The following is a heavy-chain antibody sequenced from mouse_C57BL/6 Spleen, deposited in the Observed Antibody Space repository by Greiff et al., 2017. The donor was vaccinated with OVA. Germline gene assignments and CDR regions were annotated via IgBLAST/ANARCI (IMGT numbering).Heavy chain of an antibody. CDR2: IDPSDSET. V-gene: IGHV1-52*01. D-gene: IGHD1-1*01. CDR3: ARCYYGSSLSWFAY. J-gene: IGHJ3*01. Sequence: QVQLQQPGAELVRPGSSVKLSCKASGYTFTSYWMHWVKQRPIQGLEWIGNIDPSDSETHYNQKFKDKATLTVDKSSSTAYMQLSSLTSEGSAVYYGARCYYGSSLSWFAYWGQGTLVTVSA. CDR1: GYTFTSYW.